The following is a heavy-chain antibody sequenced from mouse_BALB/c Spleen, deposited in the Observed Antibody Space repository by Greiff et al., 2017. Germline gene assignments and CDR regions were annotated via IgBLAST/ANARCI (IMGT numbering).Heavy chain of an antibody. J-gene: IGHJ4*01. CDR1: GFTFSSFG. Sequence: EVKLMESGGGLVQPGGSRKLSCAASGFTFSSFGMHWVRQAPEKGLEWVAYISSGSSTIYYADTVKGRFTISRDNPKNTLFLQMTSLRSEDTAMYYCARAPIYYDYDGAMDYWGQGTSVTVSS. D-gene: IGHD2-4*01. CDR2: ISSGSSTI. V-gene: IGHV5-17*02. CDR3: ARAPIYYDYDGAMDY.